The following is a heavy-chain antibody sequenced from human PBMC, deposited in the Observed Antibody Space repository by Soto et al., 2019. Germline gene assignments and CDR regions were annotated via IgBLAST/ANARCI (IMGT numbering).Heavy chain of an antibody. Sequence: EVQLLESGGGSVQPGGSLRLSCAASGFTFSSYAMHWVRRPPGKGLEWVASLSGSGGTAYYADSVKGRFSISRDSLVNTLYLQMNSLRAEDTAVYYCAKGRGQNWNFDYWGQRTLVTVSP. CDR2: LSGSGGTA. CDR1: GFTFSSYA. J-gene: IGHJ4*02. CDR3: AKGRGQNWNFDY. D-gene: IGHD1-1*01. V-gene: IGHV3-23*01.